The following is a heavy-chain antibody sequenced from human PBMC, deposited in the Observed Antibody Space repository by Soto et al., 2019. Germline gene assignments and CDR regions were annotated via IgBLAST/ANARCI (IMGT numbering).Heavy chain of an antibody. J-gene: IGHJ4*02. D-gene: IGHD6-13*01. Sequence: ASVKVSCKASGYTFTSYTMHWVRQAPGQRLEWMGWINAGNGNTKYSQKFQGRVTITRDTSASTAYMELSSLRSEDTAVYYCARVGAAAGPFDYWGQGTLVTVSS. CDR2: INAGNGNT. V-gene: IGHV1-3*01. CDR3: ARVGAAAGPFDY. CDR1: GYTFTSYT.